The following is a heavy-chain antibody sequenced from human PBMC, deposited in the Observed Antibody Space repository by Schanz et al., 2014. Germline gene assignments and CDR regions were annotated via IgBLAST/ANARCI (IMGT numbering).Heavy chain of an antibody. CDR3: ARDRRRYCSTASCLHDNWFDP. J-gene: IGHJ5*02. CDR2: INPSGGGT. Sequence: QVQLVQSGAEVKKPGSSMKVSCKASGGTFNSYTINWVRQAPGQGLEWMGIINPSGGGTSYALRFQDRVTVTRDTSRSTVYMELSSLRSDDTVVYYCARDRRRYCSTASCLHDNWFDPWGQGTLVIVSS. CDR1: GGTFNSYT. D-gene: IGHD2-2*01. V-gene: IGHV1-46*02.